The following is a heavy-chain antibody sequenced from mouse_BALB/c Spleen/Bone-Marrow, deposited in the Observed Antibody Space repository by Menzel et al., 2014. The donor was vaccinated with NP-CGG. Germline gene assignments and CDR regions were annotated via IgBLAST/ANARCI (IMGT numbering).Heavy chain of an antibody. D-gene: IGHD1-1*01. CDR2: ISSGGGST. Sequence: EVMLVESGGGLVKPGGSLKLSCAASGFAFSSYDMSWVRQTPEKRLEWVAYISSGGGSTYYPDTVKGRFTISRDNAKNTLCLQMSSLKSEDTAMYYCARPLYYYGSSPFYAMDYWGQGTSVTVSS. V-gene: IGHV5-12-1*01. CDR1: GFAFSSYD. J-gene: IGHJ4*01. CDR3: ARPLYYYGSSPFYAMDY.